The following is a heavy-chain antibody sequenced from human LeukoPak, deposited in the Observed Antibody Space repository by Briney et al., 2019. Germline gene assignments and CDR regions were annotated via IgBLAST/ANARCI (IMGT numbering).Heavy chain of an antibody. D-gene: IGHD2-2*02. CDR1: GYSISSGYY. Sequence: SETLSLTCTVSGYSISSGYYWGWIRQPPGKGLEWIGSIYHSGSTYYNPSLKSRVTISVDTSKNQFSLKLSSVTAADTAVYYCARAEWRYCSSTSCYIFDYWGQGTLVTVSS. V-gene: IGHV4-38-2*02. CDR3: ARAEWRYCSSTSCYIFDY. CDR2: IYHSGST. J-gene: IGHJ4*02.